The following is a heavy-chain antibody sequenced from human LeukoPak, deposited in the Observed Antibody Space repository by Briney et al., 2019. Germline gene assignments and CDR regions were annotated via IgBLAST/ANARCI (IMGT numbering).Heavy chain of an antibody. V-gene: IGHV3-23*01. CDR3: AKADSYYDLLTCFDF. D-gene: IGHD3-9*01. J-gene: IGHJ4*02. CDR1: GFTFSSYA. CDR2: VSGSGTIT. Sequence: GGSLRLSCAASGFTFSSYAMDWVRQAPGKGLEWVSTVSGSGTITYYAGSVKGRFTISRDNPKNTLYLQMNSLRAEDTAVYYCAKADSYYDLLTCFDFWGQGTLVTVSS.